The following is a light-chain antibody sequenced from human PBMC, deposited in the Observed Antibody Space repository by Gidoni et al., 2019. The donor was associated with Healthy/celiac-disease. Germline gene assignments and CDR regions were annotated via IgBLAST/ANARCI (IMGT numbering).Light chain of an antibody. V-gene: IGKV3-20*01. CDR2: GAS. J-gene: IGKJ1*01. CDR3: QQYGSSPLWT. CDR1: QSVSSSY. Sequence: EIVLTQSPRPLSLSPGESATLSCRASQSVSSSYLAWYQQKPGQAPRLLIYGASSRATGIPDRFSGSGSGTDFTLTISRLEQEDVAVDYCQQYGSSPLWTFGQGTKVEIK.